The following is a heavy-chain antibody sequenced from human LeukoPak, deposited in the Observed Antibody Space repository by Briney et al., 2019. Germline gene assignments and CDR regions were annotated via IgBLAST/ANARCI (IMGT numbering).Heavy chain of an antibody. CDR2: IWYDGSNK. V-gene: IGHV3-33*08. Sequence: GGSLRLSCAASGFTFSSYSMNWVRQAPGKGLEWVAVIWYDGSNKYYADSVKGRFTISRDNSKNTLYLQMNSLRAEDTAVYYCARDISSGYDSSGYYRGYWGQGTLVTVSS. CDR3: ARDISSGYDSSGYYRGY. CDR1: GFTFSSYS. D-gene: IGHD3-22*01. J-gene: IGHJ4*02.